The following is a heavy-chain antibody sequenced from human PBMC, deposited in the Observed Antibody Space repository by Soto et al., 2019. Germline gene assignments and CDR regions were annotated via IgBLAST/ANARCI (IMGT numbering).Heavy chain of an antibody. D-gene: IGHD2-2*03. Sequence: PGGSLRLSCAASGFTFSSYSMNWVRQAPGKGPEWVSSISSSSSYIYYADSVKGRFTISRDNAKNSLYLQMNSLRAEDTAVYYCARDVSLDIVVVPAAATAFDYWGQGTLVTVS. J-gene: IGHJ4*02. V-gene: IGHV3-21*01. CDR2: ISSSSSYI. CDR1: GFTFSSYS. CDR3: ARDVSLDIVVVPAAATAFDY.